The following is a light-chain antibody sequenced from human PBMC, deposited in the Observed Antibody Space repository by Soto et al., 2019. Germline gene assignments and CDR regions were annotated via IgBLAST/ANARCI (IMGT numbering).Light chain of an antibody. V-gene: IGKV3-15*01. CDR1: QSVSNN. J-gene: IGKJ1*01. CDR3: QQYNNCPPWT. CDR2: DAS. Sequence: ILMTQSPATLSVSPGERATLSCRASQSVSNNLAWYQQKPGQAPRLLIYDASTRATGIPARFSGSGSGTECTLTISGVQSEDFAVYYCQQYNNCPPWTFGQGTKVEI.